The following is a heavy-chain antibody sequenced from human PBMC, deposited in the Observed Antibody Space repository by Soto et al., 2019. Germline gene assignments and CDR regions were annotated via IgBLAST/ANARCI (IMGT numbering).Heavy chain of an antibody. CDR3: ARDKGGAALKGSGMDV. V-gene: IGHV4-31*02. D-gene: IGHD2-8*01. CDR2: IYYNGNT. Sequence: QVQMRQSGPGLVKPSQTLSLKCSVSGGSIGSRDYYWSWXXXXXEKGLEWIGSIYYNGNTDYNPSLRGRPTISLDASMNEFSLKLTSVTAADTAVYYCARDKGGAALKGSGMDVWGQGTTVTVS. CDR1: GGSIGSRDYY. J-gene: IGHJ6*02.